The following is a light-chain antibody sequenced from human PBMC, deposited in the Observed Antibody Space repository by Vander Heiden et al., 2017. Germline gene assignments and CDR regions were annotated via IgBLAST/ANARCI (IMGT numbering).Light chain of an antibody. V-gene: IGLV1-44*01. CDR1: SSNIGSNS. J-gene: IGLJ3*02. CDR2: SSI. CDR3: AAWDGSLNGWV. Sequence: QSVLPQPPSASGTPGQRVTISCSGSSSNIGSNSVSWYQQFPGTAPKLLIHSSIQRPSGVPDRFAGSKSGASASLAISGLQSEDEADYYCAAWDGSLNGWVFGGGTKLTVL.